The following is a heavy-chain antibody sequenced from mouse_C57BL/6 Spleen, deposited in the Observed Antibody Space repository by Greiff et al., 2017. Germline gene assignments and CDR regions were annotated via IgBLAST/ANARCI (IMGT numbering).Heavy chain of an antibody. Sequence: VQLQQSGAELVKPGASVKLSCTASGFNIKDYYMHWVKQRTEQGLEWIGRIDPEDGETKYAPNFQGKATITADTSSNTAYLQLSSLTSEDTAVYYCADGNYPYYAMDYWGQGTSVTVSS. CDR3: ADGNYPYYAMDY. J-gene: IGHJ4*01. CDR2: IDPEDGET. CDR1: GFNIKDYY. V-gene: IGHV14-2*01. D-gene: IGHD2-1*01.